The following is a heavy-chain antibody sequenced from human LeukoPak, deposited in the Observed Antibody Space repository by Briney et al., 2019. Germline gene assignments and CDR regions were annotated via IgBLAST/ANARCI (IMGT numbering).Heavy chain of an antibody. D-gene: IGHD5-18*01. CDR3: AKRRGYSYGYDYYYYMDV. J-gene: IGHJ6*03. CDR2: IRYDGSNK. Sequence: GGSLRISCAASGFTFSSYGMHWVRQAPGKGLEWVAFIRYDGSNKYYADSVKGRFTISRDNSKNTLYLQMNSLRAEDTAVYYCAKRRGYSYGYDYYYYMDVWGKGTTVTVSS. V-gene: IGHV3-30*02. CDR1: GFTFSSYG.